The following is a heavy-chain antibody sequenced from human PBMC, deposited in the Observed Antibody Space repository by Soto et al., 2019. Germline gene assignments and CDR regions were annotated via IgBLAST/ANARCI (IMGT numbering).Heavy chain of an antibody. D-gene: IGHD3-22*01. CDR2: ISGSGGST. V-gene: IGHV3-23*01. CDR1: GFTFSSYA. J-gene: IGHJ4*02. Sequence: QPGGSLRLSCAASGFTFSSYAMSWVRQAPGKGLEWVSAISGSGGSTYYADSVKGRFTISRDNSKNTLYLQMNSLRAEDTAVYYCAKSPYYYDKGPYEGWGQGTLVTVSS. CDR3: AKSPYYYDKGPYEG.